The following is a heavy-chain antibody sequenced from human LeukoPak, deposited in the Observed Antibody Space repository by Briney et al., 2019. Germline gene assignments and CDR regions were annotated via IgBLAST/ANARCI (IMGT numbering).Heavy chain of an antibody. CDR2: IDQDGSDK. V-gene: IGHV3-7*01. CDR1: GFTLSDFW. Sequence: GGSLRLSCAASGFTLSDFWMSWVRQAPGKGLEWVANIDQDGSDKNYVGSVKGRFTISRDDAKNSLFLQMNSLRAEDTAVYYCATDGNYDWNYKSGFDYWGQGTLVTVSS. D-gene: IGHD1-7*01. CDR3: ATDGNYDWNYKSGFDY. J-gene: IGHJ4*02.